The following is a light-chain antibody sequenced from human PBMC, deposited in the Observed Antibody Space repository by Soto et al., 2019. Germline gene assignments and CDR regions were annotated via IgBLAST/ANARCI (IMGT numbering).Light chain of an antibody. CDR1: SSNIGARYD. CDR3: GSWDSSLSAYV. CDR2: DDD. V-gene: IGLV1-51*01. Sequence: QSVLTQPPSVSGAPGQRVTISCTGSSSNIGARYDVHWYQQLPGTAPKLLIYDDDKRPSGIPDRFSGSKSGTSATLGITGFQTGDEADYYCGSWDSSLSAYVFATGTKLTVL. J-gene: IGLJ1*01.